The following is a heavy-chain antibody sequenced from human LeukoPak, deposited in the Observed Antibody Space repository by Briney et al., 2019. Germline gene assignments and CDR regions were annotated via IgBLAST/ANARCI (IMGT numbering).Heavy chain of an antibody. CDR1: GYTFTSYG. V-gene: IGHV1-18*01. D-gene: IGHD6-19*01. CDR3: ARADIRAIASSGWYGFDY. J-gene: IGHJ4*02. Sequence: ASVKLSCKASGYTFTSYGVSWVRQAPGQGLEWMGWISGYNGNINYAQKLQGRVTMTTDTSTSTAYMELRSLRSDDTAVYYCARADIRAIASSGWYGFDYWGQGTLVTVSS. CDR2: ISGYNGNI.